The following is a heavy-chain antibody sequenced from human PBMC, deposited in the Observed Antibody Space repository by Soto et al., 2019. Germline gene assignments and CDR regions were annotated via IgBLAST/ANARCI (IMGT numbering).Heavy chain of an antibody. CDR1: GSTFSSYA. Sequence: GGSLRLSCAASGSTFSSYAMSWVRQAPGKGLEWVSAISGSGGSTYYADSVKGRFTISRDNSKNTLYLQMNSLRAEDTAVYYCAKLITMVRGVIIKAPYYFDYWGQGTLVTVSS. V-gene: IGHV3-23*01. CDR3: AKLITMVRGVIIKAPYYFDY. D-gene: IGHD3-10*01. CDR2: ISGSGGST. J-gene: IGHJ4*02.